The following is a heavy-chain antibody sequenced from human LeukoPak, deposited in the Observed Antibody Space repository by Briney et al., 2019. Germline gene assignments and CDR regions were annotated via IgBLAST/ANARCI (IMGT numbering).Heavy chain of an antibody. CDR1: GFTFSNYG. J-gene: IGHJ4*02. Sequence: GGSLRLSCAASGFTFSNYGMSWVRQAPGKGLEWVSAISGSGGSTYYADSVKDRFTISRDNSKNTLYLQMNSLRPDDTAVYYCAREVGSGSAPFDYWGQGTLVTVSS. CDR3: AREVGSGSAPFDY. D-gene: IGHD3-10*01. V-gene: IGHV3-23*01. CDR2: ISGSGGST.